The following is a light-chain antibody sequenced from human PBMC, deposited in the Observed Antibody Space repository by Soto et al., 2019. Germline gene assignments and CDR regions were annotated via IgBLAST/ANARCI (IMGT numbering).Light chain of an antibody. CDR2: SNN. V-gene: IGLV1-44*01. CDR1: SSNIGSNT. J-gene: IGLJ3*02. Sequence: QSVLTQPPSASGTPGQRVTISCSGSSSNIGSNTVTWYQQLPGTAPKLLIYSNNQRPSGVPDRFPGSKSGTSASLAISGLQSEDEADYYCAAWDDSLNGWVFGGGTK. CDR3: AAWDDSLNGWV.